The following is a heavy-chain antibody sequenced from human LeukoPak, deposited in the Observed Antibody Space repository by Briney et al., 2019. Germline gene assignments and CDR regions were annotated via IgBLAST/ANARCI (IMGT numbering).Heavy chain of an antibody. CDR1: GFTFSHYA. J-gene: IGHJ5*02. Sequence: PGGSLRLSCAASGFTFSHYAMHLVRQAPGKGLEWVAVISYDGSNKYYADSVKGRFTISRDNAKNSLYLQMNSLRAEDTAVYYCARTGTLGNWFDPWGQGTLVTVSS. CDR2: ISYDGSNK. CDR3: ARTGTLGNWFDP. D-gene: IGHD3-10*01. V-gene: IGHV3-30-3*01.